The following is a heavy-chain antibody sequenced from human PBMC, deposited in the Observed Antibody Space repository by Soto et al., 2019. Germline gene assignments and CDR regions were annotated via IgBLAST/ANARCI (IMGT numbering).Heavy chain of an antibody. Sequence: SETLSLTCTVYGDSLSGYYWTWIRHPPGNGLDWIGEINHGGSTKYHPSLTTRVSISLDTSKNRFSLKLSSLTAADTAVYYCARGRSRYSRGWPCYWGRGTLVTVSS. V-gene: IGHV4-34*01. CDR3: ARGRSRYSRGWPCY. D-gene: IGHD6-19*01. J-gene: IGHJ4*02. CDR1: GDSLSGYY. CDR2: INHGGST.